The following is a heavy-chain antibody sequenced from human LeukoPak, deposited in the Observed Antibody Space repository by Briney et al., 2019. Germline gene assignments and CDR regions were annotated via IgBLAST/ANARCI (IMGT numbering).Heavy chain of an antibody. CDR1: GGSISSYY. CDR3: ARDKLAEYYYHGLDV. CDR2: IYYSGGT. V-gene: IGHV4-59*01. J-gene: IGHJ6*02. Sequence: NPSETLSLTCSVSGGSISSYYWSWIRQPPGKGLEWIGYIYYSGGTNYNPSLKSRVTISVDTSKNQFSLKLSSVTAADTAVYYCARDKLAEYYYHGLDVWGQGTTVTVSS. D-gene: IGHD6-19*01.